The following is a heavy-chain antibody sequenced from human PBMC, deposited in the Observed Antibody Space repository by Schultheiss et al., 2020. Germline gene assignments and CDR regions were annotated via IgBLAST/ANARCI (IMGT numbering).Heavy chain of an antibody. V-gene: IGHV1-69*04. J-gene: IGHJ5*02. Sequence: SVKVSCKASGGTFSSYAISWVRQAPGQGLEWMGRIIPILGIANYAQKFQGRVTITADESTSTAYMELSSLRSEDTAVYYCARDLYDYVWGSYRMYNWFDPWGKGTRVNVSS. CDR2: IIPILGIA. D-gene: IGHD3-16*02. CDR1: GGTFSSYA. CDR3: ARDLYDYVWGSYRMYNWFDP.